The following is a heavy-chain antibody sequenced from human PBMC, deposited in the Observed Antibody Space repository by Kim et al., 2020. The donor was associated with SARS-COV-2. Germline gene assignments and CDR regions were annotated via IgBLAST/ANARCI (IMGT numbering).Heavy chain of an antibody. CDR2: GGAT. CDR3: AKVIDY. Sequence: GGATTYADSGRGRFAASRDNSRNTLDLQMNNLRAEDTAVYYWAKVIDYWGQGTLVTVSS. V-gene: IGHV3-23*01. J-gene: IGHJ4*02.